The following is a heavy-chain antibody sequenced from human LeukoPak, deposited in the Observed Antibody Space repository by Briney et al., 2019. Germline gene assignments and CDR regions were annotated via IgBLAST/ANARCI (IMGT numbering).Heavy chain of an antibody. Sequence: SETLSLTCTVSGGSIISNNFYWSWIRQPPGKGLEWIGGIYGSGSTNYSPSLRSRVTISMDTSKNQFSLNLNSVTAADTAVYYCARHAEYNSGWHFYLDHWGQGILVTVSS. CDR2: IYGSGST. J-gene: IGHJ4*02. V-gene: IGHV4-61*02. CDR1: GGSIISNNFY. CDR3: ARHAEYNSGWHFYLDH. D-gene: IGHD6-19*01.